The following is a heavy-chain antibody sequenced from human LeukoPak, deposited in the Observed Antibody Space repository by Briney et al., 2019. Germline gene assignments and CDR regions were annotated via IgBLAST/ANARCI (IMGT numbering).Heavy chain of an antibody. CDR3: ARWDYSGWYGGSFDC. Sequence: SETLSLTCTVSGASLSSYYSSWIRQSPGKGLEWIGYIYYSGRTNYNPPLRSRGTISLATSKSKFSLKVCSVSAADTAVYYCARWDYSGWYGGSFDCWGQGTLVTVSS. V-gene: IGHV4-59*01. D-gene: IGHD6-19*01. J-gene: IGHJ4*02. CDR2: IYYSGRT. CDR1: GASLSSYY.